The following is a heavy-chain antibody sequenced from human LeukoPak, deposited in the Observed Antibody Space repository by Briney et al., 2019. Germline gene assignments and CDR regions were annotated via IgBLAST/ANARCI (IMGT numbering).Heavy chain of an antibody. CDR2: ISYDGSNK. V-gene: IGHV3-30*04. Sequence: GGSLRLSCAASGFTFSSYAMHWVRQAPGKGLEWVAVISYDGSNKYYTDSVKGRFTISRDNSKNTLYLQMNSLRAEDTAVYYCAGGAGIVATIFDYWGQGTLVTVSS. CDR3: AGGAGIVATIFDY. J-gene: IGHJ4*02. D-gene: IGHD5-12*01. CDR1: GFTFSSYA.